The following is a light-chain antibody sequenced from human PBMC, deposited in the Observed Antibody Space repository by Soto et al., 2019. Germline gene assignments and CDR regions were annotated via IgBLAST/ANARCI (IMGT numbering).Light chain of an antibody. CDR1: QSVGSN. V-gene: IGKV3-15*01. CDR3: QQHINWPLT. CDR2: GAS. J-gene: IGKJ4*01. Sequence: EIVMTQSPATLSVSPGDGATLSCRASQSVGSNLAWYQQKPGQPPRLLISGASTRATGIPARFSGSGSGADFTLTISSLEPEDFALYYCQQHINWPLTFGGGTKVDNK.